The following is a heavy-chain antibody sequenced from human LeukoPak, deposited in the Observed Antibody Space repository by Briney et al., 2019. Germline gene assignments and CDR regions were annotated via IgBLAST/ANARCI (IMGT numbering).Heavy chain of an antibody. CDR2: IYNDDST. V-gene: IGHV3-53*01. CDR3: SRGIAASPYYYMDV. Sequence: PGGSLRLSCAASGFTVSTTYMSWVRQAPGKGLECVSVIYNDDSTYYADSVKGRFTISRDNSKNTVYVRMNTLRAEDTAVYYCSRGIAASPYYYMDVWGKGTTVTVSS. CDR1: GFTVSTTY. J-gene: IGHJ6*03. D-gene: IGHD6-13*01.